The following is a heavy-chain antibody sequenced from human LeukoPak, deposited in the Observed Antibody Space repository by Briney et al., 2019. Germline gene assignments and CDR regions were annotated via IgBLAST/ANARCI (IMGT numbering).Heavy chain of an antibody. CDR2: ISSSGSTI. J-gene: IGHJ4*02. CDR1: GFTFSNYE. D-gene: IGHD3-16*01. CDR3: ARVHDSSMGGFFDY. Sequence: GGSLRLSCAASGFTFSNYEMNWVRQAPGKGLEWVSYISSSGSTIYYADSVKGRFTISRDNAKNSLYLQMNSLRAEDTAVYYCARVHDSSMGGFFDYWGQGTLVTVSS. V-gene: IGHV3-48*03.